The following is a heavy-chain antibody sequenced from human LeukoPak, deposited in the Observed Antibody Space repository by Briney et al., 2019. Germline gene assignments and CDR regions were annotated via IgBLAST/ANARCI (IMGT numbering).Heavy chain of an antibody. CDR3: ARDLLNDEGSSYFFDQ. CDR1: GFTFSSYS. V-gene: IGHV3-48*04. Sequence: GGSLRLSCAASGFTFSSYSMNWVRQAPGKGLEWVSYISKSSDLIYHVDSVKGRFTISRDNAKNSLYLQMDSLRAEDTAVSYCARDLLNDEGSSYFFDQWGQGTLVTVSS. D-gene: IGHD2-2*01. CDR2: ISKSSDLI. J-gene: IGHJ4*02.